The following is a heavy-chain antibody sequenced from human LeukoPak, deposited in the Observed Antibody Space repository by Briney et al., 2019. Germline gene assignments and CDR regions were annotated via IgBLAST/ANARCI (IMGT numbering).Heavy chain of an antibody. CDR2: IIPMFGTA. V-gene: IGHV1-69*06. D-gene: IGHD3-22*01. CDR3: ASLNYYDTSGYFDY. Sequence: SVKVSCKASGGIFSSYVVSWVRQAPGQGLEWMGGIIPMFGTANYAQKFQDRVTITADKSTSTDYMELSSLRSEDTAVYYCASLNYYDTSGYFDYWGQGTLVTVSS. CDR1: GGIFSSYV. J-gene: IGHJ4*02.